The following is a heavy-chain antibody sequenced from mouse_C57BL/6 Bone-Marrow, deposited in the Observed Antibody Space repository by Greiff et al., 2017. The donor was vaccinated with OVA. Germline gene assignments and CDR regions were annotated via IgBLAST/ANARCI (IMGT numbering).Heavy chain of an antibody. CDR2: IYPGSGST. D-gene: IGHD2-4*01. J-gene: IGHJ3*01. CDR1: GYTFTSYW. V-gene: IGHV1-55*01. CDR3: TRGIRLRPAWFAC. Sequence: QVQLQQPGAELVKPGASVKMSCKASGYTFTSYWITWVKQRPGQGLEWIGDIYPGSGSTNYNEKFKSKATLTVDTSSSTAYMQLSSLTSEDSAVYYCTRGIRLRPAWFACWGQGTLVTVSA.